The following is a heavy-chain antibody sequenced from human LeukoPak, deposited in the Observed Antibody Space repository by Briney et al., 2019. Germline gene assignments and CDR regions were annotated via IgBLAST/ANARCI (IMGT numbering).Heavy chain of an antibody. CDR2: ISGSGGST. D-gene: IGHD3-22*01. CDR3: AKDRRERNYYDSGGYFDY. Sequence: PGGSLRLSCAASGFTFSSYAMSWVRQAPGKGLEWVSAISGSGGSTYYADSVKGRFTISRDNSKNTLYLQMNSLRAEDTAVYYCAKDRRERNYYDSGGYFDYWGQGTLVTVSS. J-gene: IGHJ4*02. V-gene: IGHV3-23*01. CDR1: GFTFSSYA.